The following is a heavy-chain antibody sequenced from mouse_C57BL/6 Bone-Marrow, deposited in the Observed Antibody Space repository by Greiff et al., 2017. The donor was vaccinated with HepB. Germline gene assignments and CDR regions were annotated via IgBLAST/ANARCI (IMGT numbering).Heavy chain of an antibody. V-gene: IGHV1-50*01. CDR3: ARYDY. CDR1: GYTFTSYW. J-gene: IGHJ2*01. Sequence: VQLQQPGAELVKPGASVKLSCKASGYTFTSYWMQWVKQRPGQGLEWIGEIDPSDSYTNYNQKFKGKATLTVDTSTSTAYMQLSSLTSEDAAVYYGARYDYWGQGTTLTVSS. CDR2: IDPSDSYT.